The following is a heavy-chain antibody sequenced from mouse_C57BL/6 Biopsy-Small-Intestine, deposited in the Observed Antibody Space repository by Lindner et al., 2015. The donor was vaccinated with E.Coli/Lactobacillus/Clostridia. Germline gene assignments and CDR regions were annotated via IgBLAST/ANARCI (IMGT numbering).Heavy chain of an antibody. Sequence: VQLQESGEGLVKPGGSLKLSCAASGFTFSSYAMSWVRQTPEKRLEWVATISDGGSYTYYPDNVKGRFTISRDNAKNNLYLQMSHLKSEDTAMYYCARDFYSNYENYFDYWGQGTTLTVSS. CDR3: ARDFYSNYENYFDY. J-gene: IGHJ2*01. CDR1: GFTFSSYA. CDR2: ISDGGSYT. D-gene: IGHD2-5*01. V-gene: IGHV5-4*01.